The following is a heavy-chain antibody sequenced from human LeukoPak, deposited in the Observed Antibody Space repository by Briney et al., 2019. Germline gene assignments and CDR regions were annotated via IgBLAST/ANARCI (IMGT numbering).Heavy chain of an antibody. D-gene: IGHD3-16*02. V-gene: IGHV1-46*01. CDR2: INPSGGST. Sequence: ASVKVSCKASGYTFTSYYMHWVRQAPGQGLEWMGIINPSGGSTSYAQKFQGRVTMTRDTSTSTVYMELSSLRSEDTAVYYCARSLMITFGGVIVPPGYWGQGTLVTVSS. CDR1: GYTFTSYY. CDR3: ARSLMITFGGVIVPPGY. J-gene: IGHJ4*02.